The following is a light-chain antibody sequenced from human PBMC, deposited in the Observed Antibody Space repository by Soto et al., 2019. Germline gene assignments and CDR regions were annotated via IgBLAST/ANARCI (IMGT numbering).Light chain of an antibody. CDR2: AVS. CDR3: CSYGGSRAV. Sequence: QSALTQPASVSGSPGQSITISCTGTSSDVGSHNLVSWYQQHPGQAPKLMIYAVSKRPLGVSTRFSASKSGNTASLTISGHQAEDEADYYCCSYGGSRAVFGGGTQLTVL. J-gene: IGLJ7*01. CDR1: SSDVGSHNL. V-gene: IGLV2-23*02.